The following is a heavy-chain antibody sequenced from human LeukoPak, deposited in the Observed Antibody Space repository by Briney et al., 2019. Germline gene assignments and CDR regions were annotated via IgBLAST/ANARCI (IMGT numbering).Heavy chain of an antibody. Sequence: GGSLRLSCAASGFTFSSHWMSWVRQAPGKGLEWVANIKPDGSEKYPVDSVKGRFTISRDNAKNSLYLQMNGLRAEDTALYYCAKRRGYSYGFDYWGQGTLVTVSS. J-gene: IGHJ4*02. CDR2: IKPDGSEK. CDR1: GFTFSSHW. V-gene: IGHV3-7*03. D-gene: IGHD5-18*01. CDR3: AKRRGYSYGFDY.